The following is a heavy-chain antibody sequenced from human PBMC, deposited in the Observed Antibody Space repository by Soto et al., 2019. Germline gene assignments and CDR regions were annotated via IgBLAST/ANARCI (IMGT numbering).Heavy chain of an antibody. CDR3: ARDGGRHSGGIDY. D-gene: IGHD1-26*01. CDR1: GGTFSSYS. J-gene: IGHJ4*02. Sequence: QVQLVQSGAEVKKPGSSVKVSCKASGGTFSSYSINWVRQAPGQGLEWMGEISPICGTANYAQKVQGRVTITADESTSTAYMELSSLRSEDTAVYYCARDGGRHSGGIDYWGQGTLVTVSS. V-gene: IGHV1-69*01. CDR2: ISPICGTA.